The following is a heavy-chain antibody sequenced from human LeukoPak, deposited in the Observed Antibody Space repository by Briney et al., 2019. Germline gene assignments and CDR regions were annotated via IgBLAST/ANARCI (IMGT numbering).Heavy chain of an antibody. J-gene: IGHJ6*02. CDR3: ARLTMTTKGYYGMDV. V-gene: IGHV3-21*01. D-gene: IGHD4-17*01. CDR1: GFTFSSYS. Sequence: GGSLRLSCAASGFTFSSYSMNWVRQAPGKGLEWVSSISSSSSYIYYADSVKGRFTISRDNAKNSLYLQMNSLRAEDTAVYYCARLTMTTKGYYGMDVWGQGTTVTVSS. CDR2: ISSSSSYI.